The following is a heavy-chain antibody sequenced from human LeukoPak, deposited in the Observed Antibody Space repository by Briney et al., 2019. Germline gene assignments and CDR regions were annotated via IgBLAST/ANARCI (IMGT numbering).Heavy chain of an antibody. V-gene: IGHV4-4*02. CDR3: ARNVVSEYYDYVWGSYRYKGWFDP. J-gene: IGHJ5*02. CDR1: GGSISSSNW. CDR2: IYHSGIT. D-gene: IGHD3-16*02. Sequence: PSETLSLTCAVSGGSISSSNWWSWVRQPPGTGLEWVGEIYHSGITNYNPSLKSRVTISVDKSKNQFSLKLSSVTAADTAVYYCARNVVSEYYDYVWGSYRYKGWFDPWGQGTLVTVSS.